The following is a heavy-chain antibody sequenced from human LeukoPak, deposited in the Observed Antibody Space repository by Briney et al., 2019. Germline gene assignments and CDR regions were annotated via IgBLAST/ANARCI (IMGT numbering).Heavy chain of an antibody. CDR3: AIGYYGSGSYFQFDY. D-gene: IGHD3-10*01. Sequence: SVKVSCKASGGTFSSYAVSWVRQAPGQGLEWMGGIIPIFGTANYAQKFQGRVTITADESTSTAYMELSSLRSEDTAVYYCAIGYYGSGSYFQFDYWGQGTLVTVSS. CDR1: GGTFSSYA. J-gene: IGHJ4*02. V-gene: IGHV1-69*13. CDR2: IIPIFGTA.